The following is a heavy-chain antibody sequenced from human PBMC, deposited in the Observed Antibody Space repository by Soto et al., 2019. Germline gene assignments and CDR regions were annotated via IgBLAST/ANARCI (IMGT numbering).Heavy chain of an antibody. CDR1: GYTFTGYA. V-gene: IGHV1-3*01. D-gene: IGHD6-19*01. CDR3: ARAVAVPADFDY. CDR2: INAGNGNT. J-gene: IGHJ4*02. Sequence: GASVKVSCKASGYTFTGYAMHWVRQAPGQRLEWMGWINAGNGNTKYPQKFQGRVTITRDTSASTAYMELSSLRSEDTAVYYCARAVAVPADFDYWGQGTLVTVSS.